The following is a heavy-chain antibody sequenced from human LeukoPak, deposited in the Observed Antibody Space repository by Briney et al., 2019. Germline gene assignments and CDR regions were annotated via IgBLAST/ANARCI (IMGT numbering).Heavy chain of an antibody. Sequence: GGSLRLSCAASGFIVGNSYMSGVRQAPGKGLEWISLIRTDDSTYYADSVEGRFTISRDTSRNTLYLQMNILRAEDTAVYYCAREASGSYFHNWGQGTLVTVSS. D-gene: IGHD1-26*01. CDR2: IRTDDST. J-gene: IGHJ1*01. V-gene: IGHV3-53*01. CDR1: GFIVGNSY. CDR3: AREASGSYFHN.